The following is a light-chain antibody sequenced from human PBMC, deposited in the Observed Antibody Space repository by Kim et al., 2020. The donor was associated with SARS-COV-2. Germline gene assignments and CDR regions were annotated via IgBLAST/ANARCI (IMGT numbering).Light chain of an antibody. CDR2: DAS. V-gene: IGKV3-11*01. Sequence: SLSPGERATLSCGACQSENSYLAWYQQKPGQAHRLLIYDASNGATCIPAGYSGSVSGTDLTLTISSLVPEDFAVYYCQQRSNWPLTFGRENKVEI. CDR3: QQRSNWPLT. CDR1: QSENSY. J-gene: IGKJ4*01.